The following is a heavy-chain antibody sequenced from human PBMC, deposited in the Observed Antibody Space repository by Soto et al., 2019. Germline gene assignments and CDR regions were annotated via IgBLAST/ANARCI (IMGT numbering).Heavy chain of an antibody. CDR1: GYSFTSSW. J-gene: IGHJ4*02. V-gene: IGHV5-51*07. D-gene: IGHD6-19*01. Sequence: QKISGKGSGYSFTSSWIGWVHQKPGKGLEWMGIIYPGDSDTRYSPSFQGQVTISADKSISTAYLQWSSLKASDTAMYYCARQSSGWLTWGDYWGQGTLVTVSS. CDR3: ARQSSGWLTWGDY. CDR2: IYPGDSDT.